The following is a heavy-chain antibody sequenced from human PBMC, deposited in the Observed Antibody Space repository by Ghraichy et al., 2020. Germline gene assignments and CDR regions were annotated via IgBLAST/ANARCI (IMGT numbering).Heavy chain of an antibody. V-gene: IGHV2-5*02. CDR1: GFSLTANGVG. D-gene: IGHD3-10*01. Sequence: SGPTLVKPTQTLTLTCSLSGFSLTANGVGVAWIRQPPGKAPEWLAIIYWDDDKRYSPSLKNRLTITKDTSKNQVVLTMTNMDGEDTAVYFCARRYGSRASGSSTRDHRRQVTLVTVSS. CDR2: IYWDDDK. J-gene: IGHJ4*02. CDR3: ARRYGSRASGSSTRDH.